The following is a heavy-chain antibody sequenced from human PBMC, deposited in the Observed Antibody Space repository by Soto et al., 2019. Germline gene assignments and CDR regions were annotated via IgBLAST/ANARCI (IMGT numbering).Heavy chain of an antibody. V-gene: IGHV3-48*01. D-gene: IGHD3-22*01. J-gene: IGHJ4*02. CDR3: ARGSRGYKFDS. Sequence: EVQLVESGGGLVQPGGTLRLSCAASGFTFSSYSMNWVRQAPGKGLEWVSYISSSSSTIYYADSVKGRFTISRDNAKNSLSLQMNSLRAEDTAVYYCARGSRGYKFDSWGEGTLVTVSS. CDR2: ISSSSSTI. CDR1: GFTFSSYS.